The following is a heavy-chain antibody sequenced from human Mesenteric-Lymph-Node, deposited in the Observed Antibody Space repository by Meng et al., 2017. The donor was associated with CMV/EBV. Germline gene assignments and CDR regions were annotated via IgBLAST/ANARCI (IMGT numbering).Heavy chain of an antibody. CDR1: GFTVSSSY. CDR2: IYAGGST. V-gene: IGHV3-53*05. Sequence: GGSLRLSCAASGFTVSSSYMSWVRQAPGKGLEWVSVIYAGGSTKYADSVKGRFTISRDNSNNTLYLQMNSLRAEDTAVYYCAKSVGDDILTGYNWFDPWGQGTLVTVSS. J-gene: IGHJ5*02. D-gene: IGHD3-9*01. CDR3: AKSVGDDILTGYNWFDP.